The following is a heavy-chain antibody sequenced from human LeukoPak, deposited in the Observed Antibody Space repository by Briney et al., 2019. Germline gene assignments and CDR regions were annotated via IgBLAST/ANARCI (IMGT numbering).Heavy chain of an antibody. D-gene: IGHD6-19*01. V-gene: IGHV4-59*12. CDR3: ASRIAVAGRIDY. Sequence: SETLSLTCTVSGGSISSYYWSWIRQPPGKGLEWIGYIYYSGSTNYNPSLKSRVTISVDTSENQFSLKLSSVTAADTAVYYCASRIAVAGRIDYWGQGTLVTVSS. J-gene: IGHJ4*02. CDR2: IYYSGST. CDR1: GGSISSYY.